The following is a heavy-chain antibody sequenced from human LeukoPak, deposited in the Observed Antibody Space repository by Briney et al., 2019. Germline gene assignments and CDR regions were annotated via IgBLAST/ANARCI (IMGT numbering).Heavy chain of an antibody. D-gene: IGHD6-19*01. V-gene: IGHV4-30-2*03. CDR1: GGSISSGGYS. J-gene: IGHJ4*02. CDR2: IYHSGST. CDR3: ARHSSGWIYYFDY. Sequence: SQTLSLTCAVSGGSISSGGYSWSWIRQPPGKGLEWIGYIYHSGSTYYNPSLKSRVTISVDTSKNQFSLKLSSVPAADTAVYYCARHSSGWIYYFDYWGQGTLVTVSS.